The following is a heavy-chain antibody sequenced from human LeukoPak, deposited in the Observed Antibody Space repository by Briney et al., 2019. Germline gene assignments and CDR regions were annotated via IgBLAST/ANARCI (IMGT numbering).Heavy chain of an antibody. D-gene: IGHD6-19*01. V-gene: IGHV4-39*01. Sequence: PSETLSLTCTVSGGSIGSSSYYWGWIRQPPGKGLEWIGSIYYSGRTYYNPSLKSRVTISLDTSKNQFSLQLSSVTAADTAVFYCASTQWLGYYFDYWGQGALVTVSS. J-gene: IGHJ4*02. CDR3: ASTQWLGYYFDY. CDR2: IYYSGRT. CDR1: GGSIGSSSYY.